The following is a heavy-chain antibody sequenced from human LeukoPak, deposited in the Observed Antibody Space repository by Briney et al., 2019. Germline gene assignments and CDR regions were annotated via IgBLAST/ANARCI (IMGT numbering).Heavy chain of an antibody. D-gene: IGHD3-3*01. CDR1: GGSINNYK. V-gene: IGHV4-59*01. CDR3: ARFWSGFDF. J-gene: IGHJ4*02. CDR2: IYRSGTT. Sequence: SETLSLTCTVSGGSINNYKWTWVRRPPGKGLEWIGYIYRSGTTNYNPPLSSRVTISVDTSKNQFSLRLTSVTAADTAIYYCARFWSGFDFWGQGALVTVSS.